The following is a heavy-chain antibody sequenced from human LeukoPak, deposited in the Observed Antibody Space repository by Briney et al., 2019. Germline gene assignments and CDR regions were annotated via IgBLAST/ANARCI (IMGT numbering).Heavy chain of an antibody. V-gene: IGHV3-23*01. Sequence: GGSPRLSCAASGFTFSSYAMSWVRQAPGKGLEWVSAISGSGGSTYYADSVKGRFTISRDNSKNTLYLQMNSLRAEDTAVYYCAKDWDEGSYFDYWGQGTLVTVSS. J-gene: IGHJ4*02. CDR2: ISGSGGST. D-gene: IGHD3-10*01. CDR1: GFTFSSYA. CDR3: AKDWDEGSYFDY.